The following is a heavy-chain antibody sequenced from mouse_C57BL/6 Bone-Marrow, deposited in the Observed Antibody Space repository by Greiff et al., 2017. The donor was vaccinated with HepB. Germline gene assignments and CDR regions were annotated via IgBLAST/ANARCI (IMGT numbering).Heavy chain of an antibody. J-gene: IGHJ1*03. Sequence: EVMLVESGGGLVQPKGSLKLSCAASGFSFNTYAMNWVRQAPGKGLEWVARIRSKSNNYATYYADSVKDRFTISRDDSESMLYLQMNNLKTEDTAMYYCVRRGMGLRRDWYFDVWGTGTTVTVSS. CDR1: GFSFNTYA. D-gene: IGHD2-4*01. CDR2: IRSKSNNYAT. V-gene: IGHV10-1*01. CDR3: VRRGMGLRRDWYFDV.